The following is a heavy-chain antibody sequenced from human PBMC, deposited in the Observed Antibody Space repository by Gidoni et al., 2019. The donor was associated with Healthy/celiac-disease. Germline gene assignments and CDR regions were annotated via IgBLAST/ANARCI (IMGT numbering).Heavy chain of an antibody. CDR1: GGSISSSSYY. CDR3: ARGRTNYDFWSAIPEEYFDY. D-gene: IGHD3-3*01. Sequence: QLQLQESGPGLVKPSETLSLTCTVSGGSISSSSYYWGWIRQPPGKGLEWIGSIYYSGSTYYNPSLKSRVTISVDTSKNQFSLKLSSVTAADTAVYYCARGRTNYDFWSAIPEEYFDYWGQGTLVTVSS. V-gene: IGHV4-39*01. J-gene: IGHJ4*02. CDR2: IYYSGST.